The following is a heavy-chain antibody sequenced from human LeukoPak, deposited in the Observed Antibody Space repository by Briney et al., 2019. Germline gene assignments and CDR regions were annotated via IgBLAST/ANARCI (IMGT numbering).Heavy chain of an antibody. CDR3: AKNGDSERWLQPKFVTH. CDR2: ISYDGSNN. Sequence: GGSLRLSCAASGFTFSSYAMHWVRQAPGKGLEWVAVISYDGSNNYYADSVKGRFTMSRDNSKNTPYLQMNSLRAEDTAVYYCAKNGDSERWLQPKFVTHWGQGTLVTVSS. V-gene: IGHV3-30*04. CDR1: GFTFSSYA. J-gene: IGHJ4*02. D-gene: IGHD5-24*01.